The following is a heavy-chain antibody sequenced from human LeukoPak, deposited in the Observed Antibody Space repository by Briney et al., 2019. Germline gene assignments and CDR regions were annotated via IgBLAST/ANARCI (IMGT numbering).Heavy chain of an antibody. CDR1: GGSINSGSYY. J-gene: IGHJ4*02. CDR3: ARETLRSRGYSYGYDY. Sequence: PSETLSLTCTVSGGSINSGSYYWSWIRQPAGKGLEWIGRIYTSGSTNYNPSLKSRVTISVDKSKNQFSLKLSSVTAADTAVYYCARETLRSRGYSYGYDYWGQGTLVTVSS. V-gene: IGHV4-61*02. CDR2: IYTSGST. D-gene: IGHD5-18*01.